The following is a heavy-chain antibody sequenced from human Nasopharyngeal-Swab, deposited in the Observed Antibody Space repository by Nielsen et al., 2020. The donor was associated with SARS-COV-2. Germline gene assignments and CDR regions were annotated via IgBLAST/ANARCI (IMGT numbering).Heavy chain of an antibody. V-gene: IGHV3-23*01. Sequence: GESLKISCAASGYSFRTYGMSWVRQAPGKGLECVSAVSSSGGNTYYADSLKGRFTVSRDNSKNTVYLQMNSLRAEDTAIYYCAKERVMITFGGTYKAFDIWGQGTMVTVSS. CDR3: AKERVMITFGGTYKAFDI. CDR1: GYSFRTYG. D-gene: IGHD3-16*01. J-gene: IGHJ3*02. CDR2: VSSSGGNT.